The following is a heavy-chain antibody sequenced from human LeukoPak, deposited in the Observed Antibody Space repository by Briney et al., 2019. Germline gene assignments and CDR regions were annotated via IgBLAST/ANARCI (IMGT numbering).Heavy chain of an antibody. J-gene: IGHJ4*02. CDR1: GGSFSGYY. Sequence: SETLSLTCAVYGGSFSGYYWSWIRQPPGKGLEWIGEINHSGSTNYNPSLKSRVTISVDTSKNQFSLKLSSVTAADTAVYYCARGPRWLQPRPFDYWGQGTLVTVSS. CDR2: INHSGST. V-gene: IGHV4-34*01. D-gene: IGHD5-24*01. CDR3: ARGPRWLQPRPFDY.